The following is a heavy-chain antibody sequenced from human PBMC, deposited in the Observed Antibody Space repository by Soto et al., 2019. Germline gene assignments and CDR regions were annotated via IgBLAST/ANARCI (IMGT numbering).Heavy chain of an antibody. J-gene: IGHJ6*02. CDR3: AREGLYYGSGSYYPYYGMDV. Sequence: VASVKVSCKASGGTFSSYAISWVRQAPGQGLEWMGGIIPIFGTANYAQKFQGRVTITADESTSTAYMELSSLRSEDTAVYYCAREGLYYGSGSYYPYYGMDVWGQGTTVTVSS. D-gene: IGHD3-10*01. V-gene: IGHV1-69*13. CDR2: IIPIFGTA. CDR1: GGTFSSYA.